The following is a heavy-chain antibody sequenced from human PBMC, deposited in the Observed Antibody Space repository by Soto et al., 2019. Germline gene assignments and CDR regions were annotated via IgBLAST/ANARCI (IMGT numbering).Heavy chain of an antibody. D-gene: IGHD3-10*01. CDR3: ARRGVAGGMDV. J-gene: IGHJ6*02. CDR2: IYNDGSST. Sequence: GGSLRLSCVGSGLTFSNYWMHWVRQAPGQGLVWVSRIYNDGSSTGHADSVKGRFTISRDNAKNTLFLQMNSLRAEDTAVYYCARRGVAGGMDVWGQGTTVTVSS. CDR1: GLTFSNYW. V-gene: IGHV3-74*01.